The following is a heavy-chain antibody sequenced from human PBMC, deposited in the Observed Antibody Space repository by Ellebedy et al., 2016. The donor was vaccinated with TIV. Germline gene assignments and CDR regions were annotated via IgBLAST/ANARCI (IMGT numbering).Heavy chain of an antibody. D-gene: IGHD3-22*01. CDR1: GYSFSNYT. V-gene: IGHV1-18*01. CDR3: AREGAFDSGGYYELFDH. CDR2: ITGFNGNT. J-gene: IGHJ4*02. Sequence: ASVKVSXXASGYSFSNYTIGWVRQAPGQGLEWMGWITGFNGNTNYAQNLQGRVTMTTDTSTNTAYMELRGLRSDDTAVYYCAREGAFDSGGYYELFDHWGQGTLVTVSS.